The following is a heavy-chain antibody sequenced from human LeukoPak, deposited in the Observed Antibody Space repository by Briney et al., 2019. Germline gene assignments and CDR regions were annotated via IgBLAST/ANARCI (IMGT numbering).Heavy chain of an antibody. CDR2: ISAYNGNT. D-gene: IGHD3-9*01. CDR1: GYTFTSYG. J-gene: IGHJ6*02. CDR3: ARALEIDYDILTGYYEPSSYYYGMDV. V-gene: IGHV1-18*01. Sequence: ASVKVSCKASGYTFTSYGISWVRQAPGQGLEWMGWISAYNGNTNYAQKLQGRVTMTTDTSTSTAYMELRSLRSDDTAVYYCARALEIDYDILTGYYEPSSYYYGMDVWGQGTTVTVSS.